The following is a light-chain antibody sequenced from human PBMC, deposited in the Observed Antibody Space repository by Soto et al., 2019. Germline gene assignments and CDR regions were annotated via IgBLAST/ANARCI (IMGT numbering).Light chain of an antibody. CDR2: GAS. V-gene: IGKV3-15*01. CDR3: QQYDNWPPIT. Sequence: IVLTQSPATLSLSPGERAALSCRASQSVSSNLAWYQQKHGQAPRLLIYGASTRATGIPARFSGSGSGTEFTLTISSLQSEDFAVYYCQQYDNWPPITFGQGTRLEI. CDR1: QSVSSN. J-gene: IGKJ5*01.